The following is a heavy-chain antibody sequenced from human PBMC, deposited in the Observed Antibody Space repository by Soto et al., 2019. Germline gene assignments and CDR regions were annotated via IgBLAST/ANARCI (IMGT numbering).Heavy chain of an antibody. CDR1: GGSINNHY. D-gene: IGHD3-10*01. Sequence: PSETLSLTCTVSGGSINNHYWSWIRQPPGKGLEWLGYVYYNGITNYNPSLKSRVTMSVDTSKNQFSLKLSSVTAADTAVYYCAGIGPSLWFGELFEYYGMDVWGKGTTVTVSS. CDR3: AGIGPSLWFGELFEYYGMDV. V-gene: IGHV4-59*11. CDR2: VYYNGIT. J-gene: IGHJ6*04.